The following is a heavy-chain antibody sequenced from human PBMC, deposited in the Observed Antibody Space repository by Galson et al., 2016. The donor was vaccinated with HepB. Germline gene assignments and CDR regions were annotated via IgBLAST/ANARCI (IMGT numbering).Heavy chain of an antibody. V-gene: IGHV1-46*01. J-gene: IGHJ5*02. Sequence: SVKVSCKASGYTFTKYWMHWVRQAPGQGLEWMGVINPSGTSRGYAEKFQGRVTLTRDTSTATDYMELSSLRSEDTAVYYCARDDSMMETSLWFDPWGQGSLVTVPS. CDR2: INPSGTSR. CDR1: GYTFTKYW. D-gene: IGHD3-22*01. CDR3: ARDDSMMETSLWFDP.